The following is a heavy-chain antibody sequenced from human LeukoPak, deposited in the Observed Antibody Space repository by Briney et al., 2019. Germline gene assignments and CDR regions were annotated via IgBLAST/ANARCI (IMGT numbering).Heavy chain of an antibody. Sequence: ASVKVSCKASGGTFSSYAISWVRQAPGQGLEWMGGIIPIFGTANYAQKFQDRVTITADESTSTAYMELSSLRSEDTAVYYCARDRARGWLHTPDAFDIWGQGTMVTVSS. J-gene: IGHJ3*02. D-gene: IGHD5-12*01. V-gene: IGHV1-69*13. CDR3: ARDRARGWLHTPDAFDI. CDR1: GGTFSSYA. CDR2: IIPIFGTA.